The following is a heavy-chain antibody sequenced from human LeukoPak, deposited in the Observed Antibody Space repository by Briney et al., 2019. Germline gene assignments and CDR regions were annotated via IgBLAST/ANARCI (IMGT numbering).Heavy chain of an antibody. CDR2: IYPADSDT. Sequence: GESLKISCQVSGYIFTNYWIGSVRQMPGKGLESMGIIYPADSDTTYSPSFQGPVTISADKSISTLYLQWSSLRASDTAMYYCARQSRDGSKTRGYFFDYWGQGTLVTVSS. V-gene: IGHV5-51*01. D-gene: IGHD3-10*01. CDR1: GYIFTNYW. CDR3: ARQSRDGSKTRGYFFDY. J-gene: IGHJ4*02.